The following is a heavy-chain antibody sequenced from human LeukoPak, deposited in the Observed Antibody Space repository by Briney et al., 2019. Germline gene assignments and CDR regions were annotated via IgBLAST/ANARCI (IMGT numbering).Heavy chain of an antibody. CDR2: ISGSGGST. CDR1: GYTLTELS. D-gene: IGHD2-2*01. CDR3: AKSRYCSSTSCSTFDY. V-gene: IGHV3-23*01. J-gene: IGHJ4*02. Sequence: GASVKVSCKVSGYTLTELSMHWVRQAPGKGLEWVSAISGSGGSTYYADSVKGRFTISRDNSKNTLYLQMNSLRAEDTAVYYCAKSRYCSSTSCSTFDYWGQGTLVTVSS.